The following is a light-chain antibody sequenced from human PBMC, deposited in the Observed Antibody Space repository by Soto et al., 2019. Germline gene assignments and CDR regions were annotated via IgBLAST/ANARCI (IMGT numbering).Light chain of an antibody. CDR1: SSDVGAYNY. CDR3: CSYAGIYSYV. V-gene: IGLV2-11*01. Sequence: QSALTQPRSVSGSPGQSVTISCTGTSSDVGAYNYVSWYQQHPGQAPKVVVYDVTKRPSGVPDRFSGSKSGNTASLTISGLQAEDEGDYYCCSYAGIYSYVFGSGTKLTVL. CDR2: DVT. J-gene: IGLJ1*01.